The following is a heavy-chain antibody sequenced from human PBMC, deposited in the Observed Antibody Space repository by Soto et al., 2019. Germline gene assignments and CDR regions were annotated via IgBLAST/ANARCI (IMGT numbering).Heavy chain of an antibody. CDR1: GFTFSAHW. V-gene: IGHV3-74*01. CDR2: INGDGSST. Sequence: EVQLVESGGGLVQPGGSLRLSCAASGFTFSAHWMHWVRQAPEKGLVWVSRINGDGSSTTYADSVKGRFTISRDNSKNTLYLQMNSLRAEDTAVYYCARKPHDSGFFSDYWGQGTLVTVSS. CDR3: ARKPHDSGFFSDY. J-gene: IGHJ4*02. D-gene: IGHD3-22*01.